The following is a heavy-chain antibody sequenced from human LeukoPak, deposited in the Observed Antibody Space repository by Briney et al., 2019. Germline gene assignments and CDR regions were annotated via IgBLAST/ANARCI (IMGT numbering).Heavy chain of an antibody. Sequence: ASVKVSCKASGYTFTSYGISWVRQAPGQGLEWMGWISAYNGNTNYAQKLQGRVTMTTDTSTSTAYMELRSLRSDDTAVYYCARDPHSSSSAHFDYWGQGTLVTVPS. D-gene: IGHD6-6*01. CDR3: ARDPHSSSSAHFDY. CDR2: ISAYNGNT. V-gene: IGHV1-18*01. J-gene: IGHJ4*02. CDR1: GYTFTSYG.